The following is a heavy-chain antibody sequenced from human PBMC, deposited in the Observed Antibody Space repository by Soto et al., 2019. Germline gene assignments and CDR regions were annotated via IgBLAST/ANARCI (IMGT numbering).Heavy chain of an antibody. CDR1: GFTFSDYY. J-gene: IGHJ4*02. CDR3: AREAAAGGFDY. Sequence: QVQLEETGGGLVKPGGSLSLSCAASGFTFSDYYMSWIRQAPGKGLEWVSYISSSSSYTSYGDSVKGRFTISRDNAKNSLYLQMHSLRADDTAVYYCAREAAAGGFDYWGQGTLVTVSS. CDR2: ISSSSSYT. D-gene: IGHD6-13*01. V-gene: IGHV3-11*06.